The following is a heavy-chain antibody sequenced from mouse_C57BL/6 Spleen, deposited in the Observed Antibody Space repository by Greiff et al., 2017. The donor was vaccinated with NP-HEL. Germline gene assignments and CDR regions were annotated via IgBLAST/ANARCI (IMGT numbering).Heavy chain of an antibody. V-gene: IGHV5-9-1*02. CDR2: ISSGGDYI. J-gene: IGHJ3*01. Sequence: EVMLVESGEGLVKPGGSLKLSCAASGFTFSSYAMSWVRQTPEKRLEWVAYISSGGDYIYYADTVKGRFTISRDNARNTLYLQMSSLKSEDTAMYYCTRGIVATRGSPAWFAYWGQGTLVTVSA. D-gene: IGHD1-1*01. CDR1: GFTFSSYA. CDR3: TRGIVATRGSPAWFAY.